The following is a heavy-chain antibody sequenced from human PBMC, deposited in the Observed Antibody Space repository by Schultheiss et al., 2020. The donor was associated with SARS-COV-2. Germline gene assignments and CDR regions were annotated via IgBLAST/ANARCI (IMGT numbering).Heavy chain of an antibody. CDR2: IHHSGGT. Sequence: SQTLSLTCAVSGYSLSSGYYWGWIRQPPGKGLEWIGEIHHSGGTNYNPSLKSRITISLDKSKNQLSLRLSSVTAADTAVYYCARMGGQWLAYYYFDFWGQGTLVTVSS. J-gene: IGHJ4*02. D-gene: IGHD6-19*01. CDR1: GYSLSSGYY. CDR3: ARMGGQWLAYYYFDF. V-gene: IGHV4-38-2*01.